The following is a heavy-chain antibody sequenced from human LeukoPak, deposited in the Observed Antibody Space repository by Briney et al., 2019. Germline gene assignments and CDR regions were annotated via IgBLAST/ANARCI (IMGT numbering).Heavy chain of an antibody. CDR2: IYTSGST. V-gene: IGHV4-4*07. CDR3: ARDKKQLLLRTWYFDL. CDR1: GGSISSYY. Sequence: SETLSLTCTVSGGSISSYYWSWIRQPAGKGLEWIGRIYTSGSTNYNPSLKSRVTMSVDTSKNRFSLKLSSVTAADTAVYYCARDKKQLLLRTWYFDLWGRGTLVTVSS. D-gene: IGHD5-18*01. J-gene: IGHJ2*01.